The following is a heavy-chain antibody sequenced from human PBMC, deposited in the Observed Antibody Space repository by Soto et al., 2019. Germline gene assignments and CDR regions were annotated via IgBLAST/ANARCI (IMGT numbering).Heavy chain of an antibody. CDR1: GGSISSYY. V-gene: IGHV4-59*08. CDR2: IYYSGST. D-gene: IGHD2-2*01. CDR3: ARHVPYCSDTSNCAYGMDV. Sequence: QVQLQESGPGLVKPSETLSITCTVSGGSISSYYWSWIRQPPGKGLEWIGYIYYSGSTNYNPSLKSRVTISVDTSKNQFSLKLSSVTAADTAVYYCARHVPYCSDTSNCAYGMDVWGQGTTVTVSS. J-gene: IGHJ6*02.